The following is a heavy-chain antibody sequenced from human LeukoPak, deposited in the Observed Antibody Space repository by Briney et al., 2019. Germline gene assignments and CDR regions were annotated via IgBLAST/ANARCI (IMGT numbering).Heavy chain of an antibody. J-gene: IGHJ4*02. V-gene: IGHV4-59*02. CDR1: GASVSNYY. Sequence: PSETLSLTCTVSGASVSNYYWSWIRQPPGKGREWIGYFSYSGSTNYNPSLKSRVNISVDTSKNHFSLKLSSVIGGHRAVYYCARGPLDSGYTYFDYWGQGTLVSVAS. D-gene: IGHD5-12*01. CDR2: FSYSGST. CDR3: ARGPLDSGYTYFDY.